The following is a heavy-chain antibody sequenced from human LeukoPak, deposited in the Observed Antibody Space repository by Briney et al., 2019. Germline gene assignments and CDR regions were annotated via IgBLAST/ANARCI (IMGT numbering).Heavy chain of an antibody. D-gene: IGHD3-16*01. CDR1: GFTFTNYT. CDR3: ARSRSGMIPFDY. J-gene: IGHJ4*02. V-gene: IGHV3-48*02. CDR2: IASSSSNI. Sequence: GGSLRLSCAASGFTFTNYTMNWVRQAPGKGLEWISYIASSSSNIYYADSVRGRFSISRDNAKNSLYLQMNSLRDEDTAVYYCARSRSGMIPFDYWGQGTLVTVSS.